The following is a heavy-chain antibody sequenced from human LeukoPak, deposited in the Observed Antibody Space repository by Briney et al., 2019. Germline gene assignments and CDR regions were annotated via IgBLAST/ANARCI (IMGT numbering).Heavy chain of an antibody. Sequence: GESLKISCKGFGYIFTNYWIGWVRQMPGKGLEWMGIIYPGDPDTRYSPSLQGQVTFSADKSVSTAYLQWSSLKASDTAMYYCARRSTDSSGYSQFDYWGQGTLVTVSS. CDR3: ARRSTDSSGYSQFDY. CDR2: IYPGDPDT. D-gene: IGHD3-22*01. V-gene: IGHV5-51*01. J-gene: IGHJ4*02. CDR1: GYIFTNYW.